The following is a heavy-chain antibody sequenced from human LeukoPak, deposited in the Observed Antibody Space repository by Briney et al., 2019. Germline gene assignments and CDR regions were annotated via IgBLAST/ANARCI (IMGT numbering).Heavy chain of an antibody. CDR2: ITWDGNTT. J-gene: IGHJ4*02. CDR3: TTDLRARSGSGTYYPDLLFDY. D-gene: IGHD3-10*01. V-gene: IGHV3-43D*03. Sequence: GGSLRLSCAASGFTFSSYWMHWVRQAPGKGLEWVSLITWDGNTTYYEQSVKGRFTVSRDNRKSSLYLQMNSLRADDTALYYCTTDLRARSGSGTYYPDLLFDYWGQGTLVTVSS. CDR1: GFTFSSYW.